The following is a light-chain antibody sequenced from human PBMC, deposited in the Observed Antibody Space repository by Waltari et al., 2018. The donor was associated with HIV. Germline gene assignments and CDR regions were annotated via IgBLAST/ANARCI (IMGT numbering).Light chain of an antibody. CDR3: QQFYKIPWT. J-gene: IGKJ1*01. CDR2: CSS. CDR1: MSVLYDANNKNY. V-gene: IGKV4-1*01. Sequence: DIVMTQSPGSLSLSAGGRATINCKSTMSVLYDANNKNYLAWYQQKPGQPPRLLLSCSSTRESGVSARFTGSGSGTDFTLTIDNVQSDDAAVYYCQQFYKIPWTFGQGTKVDI.